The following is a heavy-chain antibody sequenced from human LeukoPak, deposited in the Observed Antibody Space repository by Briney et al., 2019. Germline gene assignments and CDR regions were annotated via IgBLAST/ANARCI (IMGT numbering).Heavy chain of an antibody. CDR2: ISWNSGSI. CDR1: GFTFDDYA. D-gene: IGHD6-25*01. CDR3: AKSAATYYYYYGMDV. Sequence: GRSLRLSCAASGFTFDDYAMHWVRQAPGKGLEWVSGISWNSGSIGYADSVKGRFTISRDNAKNSLYLQMYSLRAEDTALYYCAKSAATYYYYYGMDVWGQGTTVTVSS. V-gene: IGHV3-9*01. J-gene: IGHJ6*02.